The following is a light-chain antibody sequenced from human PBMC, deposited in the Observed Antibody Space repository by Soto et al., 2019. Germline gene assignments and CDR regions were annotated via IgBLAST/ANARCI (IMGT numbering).Light chain of an antibody. V-gene: IGKV1-8*01. CDR1: QGISSY. Sequence: IHFSQHPSPLCPSTGEKDTNTCRASQGISSYLAWYQQKPGKAPKLLIYAASSLQRGVPSRFSVSGSGSGFTLTISCRQSEDFATYYCQQYYSYPPTFGHGTKVDIK. J-gene: IGKJ1*01. CDR2: AAS. CDR3: QQYYSYPPT.